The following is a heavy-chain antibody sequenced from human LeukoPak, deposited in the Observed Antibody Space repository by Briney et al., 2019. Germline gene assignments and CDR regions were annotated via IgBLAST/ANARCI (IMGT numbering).Heavy chain of an antibody. V-gene: IGHV1-18*01. J-gene: IGHJ4*02. CDR1: GYTFTSYG. CDR2: ISAYNGNT. Sequence: ASVKVSCKASGYTFTSYGISWVRQAPGQGLEWMGWISAYNGNTNYAQKLQGRVTMTTDTSTSTAYMELRSLRSDDTAVYYCARGPRLLWFGEPNFDYWGQGTLVTVSS. D-gene: IGHD3-10*01. CDR3: ARGPRLLWFGEPNFDY.